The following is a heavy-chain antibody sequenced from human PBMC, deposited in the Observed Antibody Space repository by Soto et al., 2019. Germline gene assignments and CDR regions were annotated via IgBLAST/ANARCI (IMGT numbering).Heavy chain of an antibody. J-gene: IGHJ4*02. CDR2: ISTGGGA. D-gene: IGHD5-12*01. Sequence: GGSLRLSCAASRLSVASNYMTWVRQAPGKGLEWVSGISTGGGAYYADTVRGRVTISRDNSKNTLYLQLNSLRAEDTAVYYCARALRRVYSGNDPYFDYWGQGTLVTVSS. CDR1: RLSVASNY. CDR3: ARALRRVYSGNDPYFDY. V-gene: IGHV3-66*01.